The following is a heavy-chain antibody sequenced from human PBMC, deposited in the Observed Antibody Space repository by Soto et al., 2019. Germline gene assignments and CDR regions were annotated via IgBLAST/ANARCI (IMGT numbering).Heavy chain of an antibody. CDR1: GGSISSYY. D-gene: IGHD3-3*01. Sequence: SETLSLTCTVSGGSISSYYWSWIRQPPGKGLEWIGYIYYSGSTIYNPSLKSRVTISVDTSKNQFSLKLSSVTAADTAVYYCARDQFGVALWGQGTLVTVSS. CDR2: IYYSGST. J-gene: IGHJ4*02. V-gene: IGHV4-59*01. CDR3: ARDQFGVAL.